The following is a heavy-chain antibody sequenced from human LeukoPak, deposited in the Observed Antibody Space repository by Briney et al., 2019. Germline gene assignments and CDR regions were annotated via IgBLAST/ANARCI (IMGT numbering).Heavy chain of an antibody. Sequence: GGSLRLSCAASGFTFSSYSMNWVRQAPGKGLEWVSSISSSSSYIYYADSVKGRFTISRDNAKNSLYLQMNSLRAEDTAVYYCARMVVVVPAAIEGSWFDPWGQGTLVTVSS. CDR2: ISSSSSYI. V-gene: IGHV3-21*01. J-gene: IGHJ5*02. CDR3: ARMVVVVPAAIEGSWFDP. D-gene: IGHD2-2*01. CDR1: GFTFSSYS.